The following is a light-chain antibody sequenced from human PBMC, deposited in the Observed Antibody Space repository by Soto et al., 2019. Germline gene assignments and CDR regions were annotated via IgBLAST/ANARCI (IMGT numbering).Light chain of an antibody. V-gene: IGKV1-5*03. Sequence: DIQMTQSPSTLSGSVGDRVTITCRASQTISSWLAWYQQKPGKAPKLLIYKASTLKSGVPSRFSGSGSGTEFTLTISRLQPDDIATYYCQQYNTFLTFGGGTKVELK. J-gene: IGKJ4*01. CDR3: QQYNTFLT. CDR1: QTISSW. CDR2: KAS.